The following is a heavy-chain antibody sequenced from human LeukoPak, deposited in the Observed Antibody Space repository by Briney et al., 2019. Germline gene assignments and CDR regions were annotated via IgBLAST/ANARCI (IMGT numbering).Heavy chain of an antibody. D-gene: IGHD6-19*01. J-gene: IGHJ4*02. CDR1: GFTFSSYE. CDR2: ISSSGSTI. CDR3: ARDYGRKAVAGTMDY. V-gene: IGHV3-48*03. Sequence: GGSLRLSCAASGFTFSSYEMNWVRQAPGKGLEWVSYISSSGSTIYYADSVKGRFTISRDNAKNSLFLQMNSLRAEDTAVYYCARDYGRKAVAGTMDYWGQGTLVTVSS.